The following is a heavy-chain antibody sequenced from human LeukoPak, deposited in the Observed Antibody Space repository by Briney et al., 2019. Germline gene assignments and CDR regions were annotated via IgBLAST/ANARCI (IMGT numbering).Heavy chain of an antibody. CDR2: ISYIGST. CDR3: ARDLVTVTKGFDI. CDR1: DDSFSSHY. D-gene: IGHD4-17*01. V-gene: IGHV4-59*11. Sequence: PSETLSLTCAVSDDSFSSHYWTWIRQPPGKGLEWIEYISYIGSTNYNPSLKSRVTISIDTSKNQFSLKLSSVTAADTAVYYCARDLVTVTKGFDIWGQGTMVSVSS. J-gene: IGHJ3*02.